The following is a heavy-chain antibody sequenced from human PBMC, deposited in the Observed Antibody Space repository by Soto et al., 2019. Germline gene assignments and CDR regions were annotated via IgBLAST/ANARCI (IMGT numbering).Heavy chain of an antibody. CDR2: VFRSGET. CDR3: ARSTMIGPARRLDS. D-gene: IGHD3-10*02. V-gene: IGHV4-4*02. Sequence: QVQLQESGPGLVKPSGTLSLICRVSGFSVSSNDWWTWVRQPPGKGLEWIGEVFRSGETNSNPSLKSRVTMSVDMSKNHFSLTLNSVTAADTGIYYCARSTMIGPARRLDSWGPGTLVTVSA. J-gene: IGHJ5*01. CDR1: GFSVSSNDW.